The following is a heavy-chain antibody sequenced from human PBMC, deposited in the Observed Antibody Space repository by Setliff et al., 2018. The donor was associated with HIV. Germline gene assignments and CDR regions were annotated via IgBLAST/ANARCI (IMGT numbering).Heavy chain of an antibody. CDR3: ARPAPRGYSYGHYYFDY. J-gene: IGHJ4*02. CDR1: GGSITSSGQS. D-gene: IGHD5-18*01. CDR2: IYDTGST. V-gene: IGHV4-30-2*01. Sequence: PSETLSLTCAVSGGSITSSGQSWSWIRQPPAKGLQWIGYIYDTGSTYYNPSLKSRVTISLDRSKNQFSLKLNSVTAADTAVYYCARPAPRGYSYGHYYFDYWGQGTLVTVSS.